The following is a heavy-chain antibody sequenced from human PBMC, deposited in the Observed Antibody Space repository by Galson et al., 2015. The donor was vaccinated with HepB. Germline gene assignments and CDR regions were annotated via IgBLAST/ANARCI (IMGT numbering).Heavy chain of an antibody. V-gene: IGHV3-15*01. D-gene: IGHD2-8*02. CDR1: GFTFSDAW. J-gene: IGHJ3*02. Sequence: SLRLSCAASGFTFSDAWMYWVRQAPGKGLEWVGRIKSMPDGWKTDYAAPVEGRFFISRDDSKNMLFLQMNSLKSEDTALYYFHCLGDSSSGGFDICGQGTMVTVSS. CDR2: IKSMPDGWKT. CDR3: HCLGDSSSGGFDI.